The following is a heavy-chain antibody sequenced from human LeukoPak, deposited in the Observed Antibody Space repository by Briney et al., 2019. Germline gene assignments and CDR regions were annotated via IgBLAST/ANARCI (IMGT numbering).Heavy chain of an antibody. Sequence: GGSLRLSCAASGFTFSSYSMNWVRQAPEKGLEWVSSISSSSSYIYYPDSVKGRFTISRDNAKKSLYLQMNSLRAEDTAVYYCARWYSGSQYFDYWGQGTLVTVSS. CDR3: ARWYSGSQYFDY. J-gene: IGHJ4*02. D-gene: IGHD1-26*01. CDR1: GFTFSSYS. V-gene: IGHV3-21*01. CDR2: ISSSSSYI.